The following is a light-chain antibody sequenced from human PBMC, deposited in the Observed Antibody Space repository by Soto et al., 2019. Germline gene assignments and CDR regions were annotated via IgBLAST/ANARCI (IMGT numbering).Light chain of an antibody. CDR1: SSDVGNYNY. J-gene: IGLJ1*01. CDR2: DVS. V-gene: IGLV2-14*03. Sequence: QSALTQPASVSGSPGQSITISYTGTSSDVGNYNYVSWHQHHPGKAPKLMINDVSNRPSGVSSRFSGSKSGNTASLTISGLQAEDEADYYCSSYTSSDTYVFGTGTKVTVL. CDR3: SSYTSSDTYV.